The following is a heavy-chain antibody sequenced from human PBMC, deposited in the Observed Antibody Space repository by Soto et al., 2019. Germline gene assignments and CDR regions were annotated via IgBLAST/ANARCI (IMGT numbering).Heavy chain of an antibody. J-gene: IGHJ5*02. CDR1: GFIFSTYW. CDR3: ARVKSGSYDWFDP. V-gene: IGHV3-74*01. CDR2: INTDGSRT. D-gene: IGHD3-16*01. Sequence: EVQLVESGGGLGQPGGSLRLSCAASGFIFSTYWMHWVRQVPGKGLAWVSRINTDGSRTSYADSVKGRFTISRDNAKNTVYLQMNSLRAEDTAVYFCARVKSGSYDWFDPWGPGTLVTVSS.